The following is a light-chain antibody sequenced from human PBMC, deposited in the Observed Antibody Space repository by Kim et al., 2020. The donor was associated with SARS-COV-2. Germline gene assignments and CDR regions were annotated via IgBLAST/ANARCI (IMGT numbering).Light chain of an antibody. CDR1: QGIGNY. CDR3: QKYDSAPPFT. Sequence: SVGDRVTITCRASQGIGNYLAWYQQKPGQVPKLLIYVASTLQSGVPSRFSGSGSGTDFTLTISSLQPEDVATYYCQKYDSAPPFTFGPGTKVDIK. CDR2: VAS. V-gene: IGKV1-27*01. J-gene: IGKJ3*01.